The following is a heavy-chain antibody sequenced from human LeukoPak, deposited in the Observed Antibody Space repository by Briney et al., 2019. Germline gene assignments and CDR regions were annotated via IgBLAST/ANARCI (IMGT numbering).Heavy chain of an antibody. CDR3: ARGGEDFDI. J-gene: IGHJ3*02. CDR2: IFYSGST. Sequence: SETLSLTCTVSGDSFTTYYWSWIRQSPGKGLEWIGHIFYSGSTNYSPSLKSRVTISVDTSKNQFSLKLTSVTAADTAVYYCARGGEDFDIWGQGTMVTVSS. D-gene: IGHD5-12*01. V-gene: IGHV4-59*01. CDR1: GDSFTTYY.